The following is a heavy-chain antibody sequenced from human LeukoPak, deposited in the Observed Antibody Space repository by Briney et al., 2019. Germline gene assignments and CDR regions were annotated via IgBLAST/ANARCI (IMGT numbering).Heavy chain of an antibody. J-gene: IGHJ4*02. CDR2: IKQDGSEK. CDR1: GFTFSNYW. D-gene: IGHD1-1*01. Sequence: GGSLRLSCAASGFTFSNYWMNWVRQAPGKGLEWVANIKQDGSEKYYVDSVKGRFTISRDNAKNSLYLQMNSLRAEDTAVYYCARARFGTAGVDYWGQETLVTVSS. V-gene: IGHV3-7*01. CDR3: ARARFGTAGVDY.